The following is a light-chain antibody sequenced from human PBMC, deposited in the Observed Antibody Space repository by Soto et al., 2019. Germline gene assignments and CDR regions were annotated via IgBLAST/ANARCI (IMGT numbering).Light chain of an antibody. CDR2: DDS. J-gene: IGLJ1*01. Sequence: SYELTQPPSMSVAPGQTARITCGGNNIGSKTVHWYQQKAGQAPVLVVYDDSDRPSGIPERFSGSNSGNTATLTISRVEAGDEAEYYCQVWDVSTVHYVFGTGTKVTVL. CDR1: NIGSKT. V-gene: IGLV3-21*02. CDR3: QVWDVSTVHYV.